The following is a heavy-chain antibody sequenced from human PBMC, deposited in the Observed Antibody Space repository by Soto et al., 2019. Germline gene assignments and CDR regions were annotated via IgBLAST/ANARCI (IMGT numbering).Heavy chain of an antibody. CDR2: ISGSGGST. D-gene: IGHD3-22*01. V-gene: IGHV3-23*01. J-gene: IGHJ4*02. CDR1: GFTFSSYA. Sequence: GGSLRLSCAASGFTFSSYAMSWVRQAPGKGLEWVSAISGSGGSTYYADSVKGRFTISRDNSKNTLYLQMNSLRAEDTAVYYCAKVLTYYYDSSGYYGSPLAYYFDCWGQGTLVTVSS. CDR3: AKVLTYYYDSSGYYGSPLAYYFDC.